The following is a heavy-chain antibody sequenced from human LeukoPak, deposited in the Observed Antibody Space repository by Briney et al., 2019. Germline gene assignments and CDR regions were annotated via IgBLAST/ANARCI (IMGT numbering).Heavy chain of an antibody. J-gene: IGHJ4*02. CDR1: GFTFSRYW. CDR2: IKQDGSEK. V-gene: IGHV3-7*01. CDR3: ARAIGKSEGY. Sequence: GGSLRLSCAASGFTFSRYWMTWVSQAPGKGLEWVANIKQDGSEKYYVDSVKGRFTISRDNAKSSLYLQMDSLRAEDTAVYYCARAIGKSEGYWGQGTLVTVSS. D-gene: IGHD4-23*01.